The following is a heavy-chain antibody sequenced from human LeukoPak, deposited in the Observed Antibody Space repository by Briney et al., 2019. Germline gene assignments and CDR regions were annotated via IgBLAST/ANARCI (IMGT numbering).Heavy chain of an antibody. CDR2: IYYSGST. CDR1: GGSISSSSYY. J-gene: IGHJ4*02. V-gene: IGHV4-39*07. CDR3: ARVEGYAQSIRNFDY. Sequence: PSETLSLTCTVSGGSISSSSYYWGWIRQPPGKGLEWIGIIYYSGSTYYNPSLKSRVTISVDTSKNQFSLKLSSVTAADTAVYYCARVEGYAQSIRNFDYWGQGILVTVSS. D-gene: IGHD5-12*01.